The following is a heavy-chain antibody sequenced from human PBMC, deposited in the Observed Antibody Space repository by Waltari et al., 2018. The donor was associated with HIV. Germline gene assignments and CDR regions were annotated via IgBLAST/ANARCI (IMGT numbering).Heavy chain of an antibody. CDR2: IYYTGDT. CDR1: GASMRSKNYY. D-gene: IGHD3-9*01. Sequence: LQLKESGPGLVKPSDTLSLTCAVSGASMRSKNYYWAWIRQSPGERLEWIATIYYTGDTYFVPSLKNRTSISVDSAKNLLSLSLASVTAADTAIYYWARQHAYTSDWFSQASFFNYWGPGTLVTVSS. V-gene: IGHV4-39*01. J-gene: IGHJ1*01. CDR3: ARQHAYTSDWFSQASFFNY.